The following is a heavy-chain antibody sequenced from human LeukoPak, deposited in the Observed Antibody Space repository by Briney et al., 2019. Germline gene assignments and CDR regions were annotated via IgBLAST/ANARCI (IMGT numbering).Heavy chain of an antibody. J-gene: IGHJ3*01. V-gene: IGHV4-59*01. Sequence: PSETLSLTCTVSGGSISSYYWSWVRQPPGKGLEWIGFVYYTGSTNYSPSLKSRVTISVDTSKNQFSLKLRSVTAADTAVYYCARISSSNWYNERGAFDVWGQGAMVTVSS. D-gene: IGHD6-13*01. CDR3: ARISSSNWYNERGAFDV. CDR1: GGSISSYY. CDR2: VYYTGST.